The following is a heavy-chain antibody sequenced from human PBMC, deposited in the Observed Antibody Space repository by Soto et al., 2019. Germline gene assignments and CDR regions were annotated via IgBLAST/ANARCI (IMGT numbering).Heavy chain of an antibody. Sequence: EVQLLESGGGLVQPGGSLRLSCAASGFTFSSFAMTWVRQAPGKGLEWVSSLTGSGDSTYYADSVKGRFTISRDNSKNTLYLQMTSLRADDTALDCCAKVTAVTTGGMAYWGQGTLVAVSS. V-gene: IGHV3-23*01. CDR1: GFTFSSFA. J-gene: IGHJ4*02. CDR2: LTGSGDST. D-gene: IGHD4-17*01. CDR3: AKVTAVTTGGMAY.